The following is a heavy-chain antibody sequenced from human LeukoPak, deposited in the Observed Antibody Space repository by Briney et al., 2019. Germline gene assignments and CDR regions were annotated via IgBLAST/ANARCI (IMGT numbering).Heavy chain of an antibody. J-gene: IGHJ4*02. CDR1: GHFVSDYY. CDR2: LHYSGTT. Sequence: SETLSLTCSVSGHFVSDYYWSWLRQSPGKGLEWIGWLHYSGTTYYNPSLTGRVTMSLDTSRNQLSLKLSSVTAADTAVYYCARHSSGWHLDFWGRGSLVTVSS. V-gene: IGHV4-59*02. D-gene: IGHD6-19*01. CDR3: ARHSSGWHLDF.